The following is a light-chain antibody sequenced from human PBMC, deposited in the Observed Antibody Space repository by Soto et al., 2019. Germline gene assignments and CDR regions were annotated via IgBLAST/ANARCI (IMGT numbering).Light chain of an antibody. Sequence: EIVLTQSPGTLSLSPGERATLSCRASQSLSSSYLAWYQQKSGQAPRLLIYGASSMATGIPDRFSGSGSGTDFTLTISRLEPEDLAVYYCQQYGNSPPYTFGQGTKLEIK. J-gene: IGKJ2*01. CDR1: QSLSSSY. CDR2: GAS. CDR3: QQYGNSPPYT. V-gene: IGKV3-20*01.